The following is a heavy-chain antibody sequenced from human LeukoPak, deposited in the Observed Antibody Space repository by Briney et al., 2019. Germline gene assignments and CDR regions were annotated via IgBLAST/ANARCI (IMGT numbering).Heavy chain of an antibody. CDR1: GYTFTSYD. V-gene: IGHV1-2*02. CDR2: INPNSGGT. CDR3: ARDTSGYSSGWYDSYYMDV. Sequence: GASVKVSCKASGYTFTSYDINWVRQATGQGLEWMGWINPNSGGTNYAQKFQGRVTMTRDTSISTAYMELSRLRSDDTAVYYCARDTSGYSSGWYDSYYMDVWGKGTTVTISS. D-gene: IGHD6-19*01. J-gene: IGHJ6*03.